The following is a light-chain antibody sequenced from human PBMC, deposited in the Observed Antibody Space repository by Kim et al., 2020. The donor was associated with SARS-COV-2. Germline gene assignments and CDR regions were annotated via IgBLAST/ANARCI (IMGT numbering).Light chain of an antibody. CDR2: GAS. CDR1: QSVSSN. J-gene: IGKJ1*01. CDR3: QQYNNWLTWT. Sequence: SPGEKATPSCRASQSVSSNLTWYQQNPGQAPRLLIYGASTRATGIPARFSGSASGTEFTLTISSLQSEDFAVYYCQQYNNWLTWTFGQGTKVDIK. V-gene: IGKV3-15*01.